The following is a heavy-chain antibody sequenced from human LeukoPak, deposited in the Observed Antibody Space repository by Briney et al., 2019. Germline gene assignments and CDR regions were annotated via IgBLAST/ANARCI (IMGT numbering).Heavy chain of an antibody. Sequence: ASVKVSCKASGYTFTSYAMHWVRQAPGQRLEWMGWINTGNGNTKYSQKFQGRVTMTRDTSISTAYMELSRLRSDDTAGYYCARDYCSSTSCLFDYWGQGTLVTVSS. CDR2: INTGNGNT. CDR3: ARDYCSSTSCLFDY. D-gene: IGHD2-2*01. V-gene: IGHV1-3*04. CDR1: GYTFTSYA. J-gene: IGHJ4*02.